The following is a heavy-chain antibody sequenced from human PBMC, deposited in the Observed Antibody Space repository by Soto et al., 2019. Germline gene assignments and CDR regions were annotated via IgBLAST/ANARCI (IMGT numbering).Heavy chain of an antibody. CDR1: GFTFSSYG. J-gene: IGHJ4*02. D-gene: IGHD1-26*01. V-gene: IGHV3-33*01. CDR2: IWYDGSNK. Sequence: QVQLVESGGGVVQPGRSLRLSCAASGFTFSSYGMHWVRQAPGKGLEWVAVIWYDGSNKYYADSVKGRFTISRDNSKNTLDLQMNSLRAEDTAVYYCARDKQGAQDYWGQGTLVTVSS. CDR3: ARDKQGAQDY.